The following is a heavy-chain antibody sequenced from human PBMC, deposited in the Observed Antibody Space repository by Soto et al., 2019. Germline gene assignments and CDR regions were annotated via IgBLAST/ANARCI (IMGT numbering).Heavy chain of an antibody. CDR2: ISTSGSYI. D-gene: IGHD4-17*01. CDR3: ARERTTDGMGV. V-gene: IGHV3-21*01. CDR1: GFTFSSYS. Sequence: EVQLVESGGGLVKPGGSLRLSCAASGFTFSSYSMNWVRQAPGKGLEWVSSISTSGSYIYYADSVKGRFTIPSDNAKNSLYLQMNSLSAEDTAVYYCARERTTDGMGVWGQGTTVTVSS. J-gene: IGHJ6*02.